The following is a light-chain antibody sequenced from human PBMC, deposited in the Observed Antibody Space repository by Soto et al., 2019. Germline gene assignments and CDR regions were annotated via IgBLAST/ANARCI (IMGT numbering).Light chain of an antibody. CDR2: AAS. CDR3: QQYHNSPRT. J-gene: IGKJ1*01. V-gene: IGKV3-20*01. CDR1: QSVSASF. Sequence: EIILTQSPGILSLSPGERATLSCRASQSVSASFLAWYQQKPGQAPRLLIYAASSRAGGIPDRFSGSGSGTDFTLTISRLEPEDFAVYYCQQYHNSPRTFGQGTKVDIK.